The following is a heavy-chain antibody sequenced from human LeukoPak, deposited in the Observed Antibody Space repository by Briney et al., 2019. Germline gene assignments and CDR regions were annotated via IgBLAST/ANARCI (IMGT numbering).Heavy chain of an antibody. D-gene: IGHD3-22*01. V-gene: IGHV1-2*02. CDR2: INPNSGGT. Sequence: ASVKVSCKASGYIFTNSSISWVRQAPGQGLEWMGWINPNSGGTNYAQKFQGRVTMTRDTSISTAYMELSRLRSDDTAVYYCARDDTFEVVVITSRGWFDPWGQGTLVTVSS. CDR3: ARDDTFEVVVITSRGWFDP. J-gene: IGHJ5*02. CDR1: GYIFTNSS.